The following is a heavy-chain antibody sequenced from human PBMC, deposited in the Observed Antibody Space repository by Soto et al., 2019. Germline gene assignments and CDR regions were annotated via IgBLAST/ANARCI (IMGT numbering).Heavy chain of an antibody. CDR3: AKDRSRGGSGSYPRTDY. CDR2: ISGGGEST. Sequence: GGSLRLSCAASGFTFSSYAMSWVRQAPGKGLEWVSAISGGGESTYYADSVKGRFTISRDNSKNTLYLQMNSLRAEDTAVYYCAKDRSRGGSGSYPRTDYWGQGTLVTVSS. V-gene: IGHV3-23*01. CDR1: GFTFSSYA. D-gene: IGHD3-10*01. J-gene: IGHJ4*02.